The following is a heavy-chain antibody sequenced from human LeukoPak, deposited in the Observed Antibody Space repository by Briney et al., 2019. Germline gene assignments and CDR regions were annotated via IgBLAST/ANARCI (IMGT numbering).Heavy chain of an antibody. CDR1: GYTFTGYY. CDR3: ARERYYDSSGYYP. Sequence: GGSLKISCKGSGYTFTGYYMHWVRQAPGQGREWMGWINPNSGGTNYAQKFQGRVTMTRDTSISTAYMELSRLRSDDTAVYYCARERYYDSSGYYPWGQGTLVTVSS. D-gene: IGHD3-22*01. V-gene: IGHV1-2*02. CDR2: INPNSGGT. J-gene: IGHJ5*02.